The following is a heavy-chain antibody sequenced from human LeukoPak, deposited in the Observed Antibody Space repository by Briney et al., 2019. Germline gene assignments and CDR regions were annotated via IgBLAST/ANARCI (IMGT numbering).Heavy chain of an antibody. CDR1: GFSFSTYG. Sequence: GGSLRLSCAASGFSFSTYGIHWVRQAPGKGLEWVAVMWYDGSKDYYADSVKGRFTISRDTSRNTLYLQMNNLRAEDAAVYYCAKDRETYEYTFDYWGQGTLVTVSS. D-gene: IGHD6-6*01. CDR2: MWYDGSKD. CDR3: AKDRETYEYTFDY. V-gene: IGHV3-33*06. J-gene: IGHJ4*02.